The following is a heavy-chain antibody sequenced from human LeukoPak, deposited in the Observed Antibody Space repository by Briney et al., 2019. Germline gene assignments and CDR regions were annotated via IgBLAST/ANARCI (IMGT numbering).Heavy chain of an antibody. CDR2: ISGSGGST. V-gene: IGHV3-23*01. CDR1: GFTFSSYA. J-gene: IGHJ4*02. Sequence: GGSLRLSCAASGFTFSSYAMSWVRQAPGKGLEWVSAISGSGGSTYYADSVKGRFTISRDNSKNTLYLQMSSLRAEDTAGYYCARDGKEYQLLLPWDYWGQGTLVTVSS. D-gene: IGHD2-2*01. CDR3: ARDGKEYQLLLPWDY.